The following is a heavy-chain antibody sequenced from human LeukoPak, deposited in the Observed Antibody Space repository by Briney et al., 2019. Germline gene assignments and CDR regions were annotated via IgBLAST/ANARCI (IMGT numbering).Heavy chain of an antibody. D-gene: IGHD2-15*01. Sequence: PGGSLRLSCAASGFTFSTYSMNWVRQAPGKGLERVSYISSGSSTIYYADSVRGRFTISRDNAKNSLYLQMNSLRDEDTAVYYCARGYCSGGSCSRIVDPWGRGTLVTVSS. CDR3: ARGYCSGGSCSRIVDP. CDR1: GFTFSTYS. J-gene: IGHJ5*02. CDR2: ISSGSSTI. V-gene: IGHV3-48*02.